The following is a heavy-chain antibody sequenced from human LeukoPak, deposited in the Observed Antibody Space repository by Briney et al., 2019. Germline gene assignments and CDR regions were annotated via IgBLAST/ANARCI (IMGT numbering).Heavy chain of an antibody. CDR3: AREDRHMNWFEP. CDR2: ISAYNGNT. CDR1: GYTFTSYG. J-gene: IGHJ5*02. V-gene: IGHV1-18*01. Sequence: ASVKVSCKASGYTFTSYGISWVRQAPGQGLEWMGRISAYNGNTNYAQKLQGRVSMTTDTSTSTAYMELRSLRSDDTAVYYCAREDRHMNWFEPWGQGTLVTVSS.